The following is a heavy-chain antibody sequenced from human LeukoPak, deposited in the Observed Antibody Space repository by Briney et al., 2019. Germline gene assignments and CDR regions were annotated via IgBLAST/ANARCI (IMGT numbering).Heavy chain of an antibody. CDR1: GFAVGSNY. V-gene: IGHV3-53*01. CDR3: ARRPGN. CDR2: IYSGGAI. Sequence: GGSLRLSCVASGFAVGSNYMSWVRQAPGKGLEWVSLIYSGGAIRYADSVKGRLTISRDSSKNTLFLQMNDLTVEDTARYYCARRPGNWGQGILVTVSS. D-gene: IGHD1-14*01. J-gene: IGHJ4*02.